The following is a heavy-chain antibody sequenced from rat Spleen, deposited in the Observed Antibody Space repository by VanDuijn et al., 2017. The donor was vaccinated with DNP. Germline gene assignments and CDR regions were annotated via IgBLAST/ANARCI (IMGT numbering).Heavy chain of an antibody. V-gene: IGHV5S13*01. D-gene: IGHD1-2*01. CDR3: ARHRAIAAIWDYFDY. CDR1: GFTFSDYG. CDR2: ITTGGGHT. J-gene: IGHJ2*01. Sequence: EVQLVESGGGLVQPGRSLKLSCAASGFTFSDYGMAWVRQVPSKGLEWVASITTGGGHTYYRDSVKGRFTISRDNAKNTQYLRMDSLRSEDTATYYCARHRAIAAIWDYFDYWGQGVMVTVSS.